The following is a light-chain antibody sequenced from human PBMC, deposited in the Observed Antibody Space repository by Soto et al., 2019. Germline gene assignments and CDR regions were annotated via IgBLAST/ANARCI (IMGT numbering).Light chain of an antibody. CDR3: QQRSEWPIT. Sequence: EIVLTQSPAPLSLSPGERATLSCRASQSVSSYLAWYQQKPGQAPRLLIYDVSNRATGIPARFSGSGSGTDFNLTISSLEPEDVAVYYCQQRSEWPITFGQGTRLEIK. CDR2: DVS. V-gene: IGKV3-11*01. J-gene: IGKJ5*01. CDR1: QSVSSY.